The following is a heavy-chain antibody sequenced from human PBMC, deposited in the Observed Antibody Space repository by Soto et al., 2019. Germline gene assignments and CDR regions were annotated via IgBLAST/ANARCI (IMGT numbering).Heavy chain of an antibody. CDR1: GFSFSTYG. D-gene: IGHD4-17*01. V-gene: IGHV3-30*18. J-gene: IGHJ4*02. CDR2: ISYDGSTK. CDR3: AKLRGDYTVFDY. Sequence: GGSLRLSCAASGFSFSTYGMHWVRQAPGKGLEWVAIISYDGSTKDYADSVKGRFTLSRDNSKNTLYLQMNSLRAEDTAVYYCAKLRGDYTVFDYWGQGARVTVSS.